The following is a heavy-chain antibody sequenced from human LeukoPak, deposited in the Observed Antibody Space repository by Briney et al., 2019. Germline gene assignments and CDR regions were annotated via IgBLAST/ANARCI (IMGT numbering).Heavy chain of an antibody. CDR3: ARDSGYSGSYLVDY. CDR2: IYHSGST. J-gene: IGHJ4*02. V-gene: IGHV4-38-2*02. CDR1: GYSISSGYY. D-gene: IGHD1-26*01. Sequence: PSETLSLTCTVSGYSISSGYYWGWIRQPPGKGLEWIGSIYHSGSTNYNPSLKSRVTISVDTSKNQFSLKLSSVTAADTAVYYCARDSGYSGSYLVDYWGQGTLVTVSS.